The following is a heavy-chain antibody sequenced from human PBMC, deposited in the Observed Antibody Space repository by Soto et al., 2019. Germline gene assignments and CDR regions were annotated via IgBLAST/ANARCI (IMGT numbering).Heavy chain of an antibody. CDR1: GGSVSGSVRSGTYY. J-gene: IGHJ5*02. CDR3: ARALWGPAGHINWFDP. CDR2: IYYSAST. V-gene: IGHV4-61*01. D-gene: IGHD2-2*01. Sequence: PSETLSLTCSVSGGSVSGSVRSGTYYWSWIRQPPGKGLEWIGYIYYSASTNYNPSLKSRVTISVDTSKNQFSLKLTSVTAADTAVYYCARALWGPAGHINWFDPWGQGTLLTVSS.